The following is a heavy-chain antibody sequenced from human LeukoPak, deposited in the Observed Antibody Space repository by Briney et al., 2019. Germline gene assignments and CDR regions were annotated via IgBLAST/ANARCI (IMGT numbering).Heavy chain of an antibody. CDR3: VRVGSIVAAHYYFDY. J-gene: IGHJ4*02. D-gene: IGHD1-26*01. CDR1: GYSIKSGYY. CDR2: VYRSGST. V-gene: IGHV4-38-2*02. Sequence: SETLSLGCSVSGYSIKSGYYWSWIRQSPGKGPEWIGSVYRSGSTSYNPSLQSRVSISVDTPKNQFSLIMTSVTAADTAVYYCVRVGSIVAAHYYFDYWGQGILVTVSS.